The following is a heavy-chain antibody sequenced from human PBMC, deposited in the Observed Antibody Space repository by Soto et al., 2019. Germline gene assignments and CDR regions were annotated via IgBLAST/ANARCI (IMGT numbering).Heavy chain of an antibody. CDR1: GYTFTGYY. CDR2: INPNSGGT. Sequence: ASVKVSCKASGYTFTGYYMHWVRQAPGQGLEWMGWINPNSGGTNYAQKFQGRVTMTRDTSISTAYMELSRLRSDDTAVYYCARAWGGSTYYYDSSGLHHWGQGTLVTVSS. CDR3: ARAWGGSTYYYDSSGLHH. V-gene: IGHV1-2*02. D-gene: IGHD3-22*01. J-gene: IGHJ5*02.